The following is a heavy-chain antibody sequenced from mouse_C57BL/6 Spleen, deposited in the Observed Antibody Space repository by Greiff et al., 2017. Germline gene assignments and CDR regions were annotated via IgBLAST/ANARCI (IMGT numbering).Heavy chain of an antibody. J-gene: IGHJ3*01. CDR1: GYTFTDYE. V-gene: IGHV1-15*01. CDR3: TRSFAY. Sequence: QVQLQQSGAELVRPGASVTLSCKASGYTFTDYEVHWVKQTPVHGLEWIGAIDPETGGTAYNQKFKGKAILTADKSSSTAYMELRSLTSEDSAVYYCTRSFAYWGQGTLVTVSA. CDR2: IDPETGGT.